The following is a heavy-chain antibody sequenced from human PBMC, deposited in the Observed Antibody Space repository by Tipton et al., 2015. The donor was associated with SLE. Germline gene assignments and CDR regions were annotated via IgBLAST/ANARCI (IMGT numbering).Heavy chain of an antibody. CDR1: GFTFSSYA. CDR2: ISYDGSNK. CDR3: AKDPRVVRSYFDY. D-gene: IGHD3-3*01. J-gene: IGHJ4*02. Sequence: SLRLSCAASGFTFSSYAMHWVRQAPGKGLEWVAVISYDGSNKYYADSVKGRFTISRDNSKNTLYLQMNSLRAEDTAVYYCAKDPRVVRSYFDYWGQGTLVTVSS. V-gene: IGHV3-30-3*01.